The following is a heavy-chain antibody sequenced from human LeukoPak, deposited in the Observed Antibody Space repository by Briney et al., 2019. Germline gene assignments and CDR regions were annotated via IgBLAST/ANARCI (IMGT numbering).Heavy chain of an antibody. V-gene: IGHV4-30-2*01. Sequence: SETLSLTCTVSGGPISSGGYYWSWIRQPPGKGLEWIGYIYHSGSTYYNPSLKSRVTISVDRSKDQFSLKLSSVTAADTAVYYCAREVQRGYNWFDPWGQGTLVTVSS. CDR1: GGPISSGGYY. CDR3: AREVQRGYNWFDP. D-gene: IGHD1-1*01. CDR2: IYHSGST. J-gene: IGHJ5*02.